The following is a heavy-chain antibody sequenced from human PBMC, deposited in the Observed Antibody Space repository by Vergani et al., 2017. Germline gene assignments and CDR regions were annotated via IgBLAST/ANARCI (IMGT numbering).Heavy chain of an antibody. V-gene: IGHV4-59*01. J-gene: IGHJ6*03. Sequence: QVQLQESGPGLVKTSETLSLTCTVSGGSISSYYWSWIRQPPGKGLEWIGYIYYSGSTNYNPSLKSRVTISVDTSKNQFALKLSSVTAADTAVYYCARAIAVAGTMDYYYYMDVWGKGTTVTVSS. CDR2: IYYSGST. CDR3: ARAIAVAGTMDYYYYMDV. D-gene: IGHD6-19*01. CDR1: GGSISSYY.